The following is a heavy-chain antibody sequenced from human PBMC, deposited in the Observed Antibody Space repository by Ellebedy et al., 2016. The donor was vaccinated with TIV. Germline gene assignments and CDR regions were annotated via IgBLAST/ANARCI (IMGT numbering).Heavy chain of an antibody. CDR1: GGTFSNYA. D-gene: IGHD2-15*01. Sequence: AASVKVSCKASGGTFSNYAINWVRQAPGQGLEWMGRIIPILGIRDYAQNFQGRVTFTADKSTTTAYMELSSLRSEDTAVYYCAIWGGSGGRFQGPYDFWGQGTLVAVSS. J-gene: IGHJ4*02. CDR3: AIWGGSGGRFQGPYDF. CDR2: IIPILGIR. V-gene: IGHV1-69*04.